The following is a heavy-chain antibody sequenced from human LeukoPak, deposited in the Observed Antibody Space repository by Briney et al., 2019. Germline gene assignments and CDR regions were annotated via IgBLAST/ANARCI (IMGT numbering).Heavy chain of an antibody. CDR3: ARAYKPAKRIAVAGLFDY. CDR2: INHSGST. J-gene: IGHJ4*02. CDR1: GGSFSGYY. Sequence: PSETLSLTCAVYGGSFSGYYWSWIRQPPGKGLEWLGEINHSGSTNYNPSLKSRVTISVDTSKNQFSLKLSSVTAADTAVYYCARAYKPAKRIAVAGLFDYWGQGTLVTVSS. D-gene: IGHD6-19*01. V-gene: IGHV4-34*01.